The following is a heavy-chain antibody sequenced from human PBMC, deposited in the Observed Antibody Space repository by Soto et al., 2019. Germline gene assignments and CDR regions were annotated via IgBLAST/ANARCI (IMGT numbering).Heavy chain of an antibody. V-gene: IGHV3-53*01. CDR3: ERDRVQSGYPQYFQH. CDR1: GFTVSSNY. Sequence: EVQLVESGGGLIQPGGSLRLPCAASGFTVSSNYMSWVRQAPGKGLEWVSVIYSGGSTYYADSVKGRFTISRDNSKNTQYLQMHSLKSEDQHVYHCERDRVQSGYPQYFQHSGAGNLNTVSS. J-gene: IGHJ1*01. CDR2: IYSGGST. D-gene: IGHD3-22*01.